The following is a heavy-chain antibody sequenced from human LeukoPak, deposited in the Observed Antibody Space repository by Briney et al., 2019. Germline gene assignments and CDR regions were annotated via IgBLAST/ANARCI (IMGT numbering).Heavy chain of an antibody. CDR1: GGTFSSYA. D-gene: IGHD2-21*02. Sequence: ASVKVSCKASGGTFSSYAISWVRQAPGQGLEWMGRIIPILGIANYAQKFQGRVTITADKSTSTAYMELSSLRSEDTAVYYCARDSRYYYYYGMGVWGQGTTVTVSS. J-gene: IGHJ6*02. V-gene: IGHV1-69*04. CDR2: IIPILGIA. CDR3: ARDSRYYYYYGMGV.